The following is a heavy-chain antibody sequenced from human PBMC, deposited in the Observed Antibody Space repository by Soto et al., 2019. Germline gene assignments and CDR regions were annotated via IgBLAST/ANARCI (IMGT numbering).Heavy chain of an antibody. V-gene: IGHV3-74*01. CDR1: GFTFSLYW. J-gene: IGHJ5*02. Sequence: GGSLRLSCAASGFTFSLYWMHWVRQAPGKGLVWVSRIKSDGSYISYADSVKGRFTISRDNAKNTLYLQMNSLRAEDTAVYYCAMGYNYAPFDPWGQGTLVTVSS. CDR2: IKSDGSYI. CDR3: AMGYNYAPFDP. D-gene: IGHD5-18*01.